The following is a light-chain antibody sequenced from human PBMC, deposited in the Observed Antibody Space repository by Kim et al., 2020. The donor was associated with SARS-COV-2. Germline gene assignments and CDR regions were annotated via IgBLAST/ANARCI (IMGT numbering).Light chain of an antibody. J-gene: IGKJ2*01. Sequence: SAAVGDRVTITCRASQNIRSYLNWYHQKPGKAPKALMYTASTLHSGVPSSFSGSGSGTDFTLTISSLQPEDCGTYYCQQTFSIPYTFGQGTKLEIK. CDR1: QNIRSY. CDR2: TAS. CDR3: QQTFSIPYT. V-gene: IGKV1-39*01.